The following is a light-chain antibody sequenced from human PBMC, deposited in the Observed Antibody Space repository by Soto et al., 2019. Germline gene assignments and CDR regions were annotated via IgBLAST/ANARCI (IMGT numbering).Light chain of an antibody. Sequence: SYELTQPPSVSVSPGQTARITCSGDKLGDKYACWYQQKPGQSPVLVIYQDSKRPSGIPERFSGSNSGNTATLTISGTQAMDEADYYCQAWDSSEGVVFGGGTKLTVL. J-gene: IGLJ2*01. CDR3: QAWDSSEGVV. CDR1: KLGDKY. V-gene: IGLV3-1*01. CDR2: QDS.